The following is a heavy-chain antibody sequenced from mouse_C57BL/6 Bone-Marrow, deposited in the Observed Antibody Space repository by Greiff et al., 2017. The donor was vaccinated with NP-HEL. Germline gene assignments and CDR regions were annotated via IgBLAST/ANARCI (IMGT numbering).Heavy chain of an antibody. V-gene: IGHV7-1*01. Sequence: EVKLMESGGGLVQSGRSLRLSCATSGFTFSDFYMEWVRQAPGKGLEWIAASRNKANDYTTEYSASVKGRFIVSRDTSQSILYLQMNALRAEDTAIYYCARDAPNWDGFAYWGQGTLVTVSA. CDR3: ARDAPNWDGFAY. CDR2: SRNKANDYTT. CDR1: GFTFSDFY. D-gene: IGHD4-1*01. J-gene: IGHJ3*01.